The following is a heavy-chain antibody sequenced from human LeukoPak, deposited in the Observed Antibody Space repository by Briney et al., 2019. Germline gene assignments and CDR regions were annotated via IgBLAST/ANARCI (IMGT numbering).Heavy chain of an antibody. J-gene: IGHJ4*02. CDR2: ISWNSGSI. CDR3: AKDDPSGSYYDFDY. D-gene: IGHD1-26*01. Sequence: GGSLRLSCAASGFTFDDYAMHWVRHAPGKGLEWVSGISWNSGSIGYADSVKGRFTISRDNAKNSLYLQMNSPRAEDTALYYCAKDDPSGSYYDFDYWGQGTLVTVSS. V-gene: IGHV3-9*01. CDR1: GFTFDDYA.